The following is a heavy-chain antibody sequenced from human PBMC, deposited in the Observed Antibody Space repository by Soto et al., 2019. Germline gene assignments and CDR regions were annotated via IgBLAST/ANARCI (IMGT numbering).Heavy chain of an antibody. D-gene: IGHD3-9*01. CDR2: MNPNSGNT. CDR3: ARGLNHAIFTGYYAGTCFDP. CDR1: GYTFTGYD. Sequence: ASVKVSCKAAGYTFTGYDINWVSQATGQGLEWMGWMNPNSGNTGYAQKFQGRVTMTRNTSISTAYMELSSLRSEDTAVYYCARGLNHAIFTGYYAGTCFDPWGQGTLVTVSP. V-gene: IGHV1-8*01. J-gene: IGHJ5*02.